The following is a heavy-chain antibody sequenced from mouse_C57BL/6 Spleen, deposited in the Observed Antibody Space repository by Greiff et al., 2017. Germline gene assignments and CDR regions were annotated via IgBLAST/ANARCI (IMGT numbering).Heavy chain of an antibody. CDR3: ARHRMDLYDYDAGDY. J-gene: IGHJ4*01. CDR2: ISSGGSYT. CDR1: GFTFSSYG. V-gene: IGHV5-6*01. Sequence: EVKLMESGGDLVKPGGSLKLSCAASGFTFSSYGMSWVRQTPDKRLEWVATISSGGSYTYYPDSVKGRFTISRDNAKNTLYLQMSSLKSEDTAMYYCARHRMDLYDYDAGDYWGQGTSVTVSS. D-gene: IGHD2-4*01.